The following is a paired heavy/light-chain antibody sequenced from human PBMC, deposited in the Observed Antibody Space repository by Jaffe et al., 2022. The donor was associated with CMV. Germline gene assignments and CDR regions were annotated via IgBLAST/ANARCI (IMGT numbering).Heavy chain of an antibody. D-gene: IGHD4-4*01. Sequence: QVQLVQSGAEVKKPGASVKVSCKASGYTFTIYYMHWVRQAPGQGLEWMGWINPNSGGTNYAQKFQGRVTMTRDTSITTAYMELSRLKSDDTAVYYCARDPPPHDSSIEFHYYGMDVWGQGTTVTVSS. CDR1: GYTFTIYY. J-gene: IGHJ6*02. CDR2: INPNSGGT. CDR3: ARDPPPHDSSIEFHYYGMDV. V-gene: IGHV1-2*02.
Light chain of an antibody. CDR1: NSNIGNNA. Sequence: QSVLTQPPSVSEAPRQRVTISCSGSNSNIGNNAVNWYQQLPGKAPKLLIYYDDLLPSGVSDRFSGSKSGTSASLAISGLQSEDEADYYCAAWDDSLNVVVFGGGTKLTVL. CDR2: YDD. J-gene: IGLJ2*01. CDR3: AAWDDSLNVVV. V-gene: IGLV1-36*01.